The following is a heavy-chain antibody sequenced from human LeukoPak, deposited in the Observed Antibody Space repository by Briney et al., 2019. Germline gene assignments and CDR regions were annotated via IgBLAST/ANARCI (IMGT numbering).Heavy chain of an antibody. CDR1: GYSISSGYY. CDR2: IYHSGST. Sequence: SETLSLTCTVSGYSISSGYYWGWIRQPPGKGLEWIGSIYHSGSTYYNPSLKSRVTISVDTSKNQFSLKLSSVTAADTAVYYCAREGSWELPPYYYYGMDVWGQGTTVTVSS. CDR3: AREGSWELPPYYYYGMDV. J-gene: IGHJ6*02. V-gene: IGHV4-38-2*02. D-gene: IGHD1-26*01.